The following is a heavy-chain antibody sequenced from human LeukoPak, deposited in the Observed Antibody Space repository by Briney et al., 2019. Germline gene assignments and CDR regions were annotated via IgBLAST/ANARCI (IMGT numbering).Heavy chain of an antibody. V-gene: IGHV3-21*01. J-gene: IGHJ4*02. D-gene: IGHD3-22*01. CDR1: GFTFSSYV. CDR3: ARQGGYYYWGFDY. CDR2: ISSSSCYI. Sequence: GGSLRLSCAASGFTFSSYVINWVRQAPGKGLKWVSSISSSSCYIYYADSVKGRFTISRDNAKNSLYLQMNSLRAEDTAVYYCARQGGYYYWGFDYWGQGTLVTVSS.